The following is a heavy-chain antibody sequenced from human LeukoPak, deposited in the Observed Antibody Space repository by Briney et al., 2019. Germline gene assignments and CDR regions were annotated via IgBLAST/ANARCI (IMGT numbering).Heavy chain of an antibody. D-gene: IGHD5-12*01. CDR2: IKQDESEK. CDR3: ATSPRGGYEPLYFDY. J-gene: IGHJ4*02. CDR1: GFTFSDYW. V-gene: IGHV3-7*01. Sequence: PGGSLRLSCAASGFTFSDYWMSWVRQAPGKGLEWVANIKQDESEKYYVDSVKGRFTISRDNAKNTLYVQINSLRAEDTAVYYCATSPRGGYEPLYFDYWGQGTLVTVSS.